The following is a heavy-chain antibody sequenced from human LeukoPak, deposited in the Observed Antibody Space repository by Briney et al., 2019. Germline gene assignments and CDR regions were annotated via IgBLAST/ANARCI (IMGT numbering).Heavy chain of an antibody. CDR2: IYYSGST. Sequence: SETLSLTCTVSGGSISDYYWSWIRQPPGKGLEWIGYIYYSGSTNYNPSLKSRVTVSADTSKNQISLKLTSVTAADTAVYYCARDGGYGSGSLIWGQGTMVTVS. CDR1: GGSISDYY. D-gene: IGHD3-10*01. CDR3: ARDGGYGSGSLI. J-gene: IGHJ3*02. V-gene: IGHV4-59*12.